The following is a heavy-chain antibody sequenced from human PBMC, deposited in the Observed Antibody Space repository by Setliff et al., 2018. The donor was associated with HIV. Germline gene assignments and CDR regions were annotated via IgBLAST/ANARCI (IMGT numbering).Heavy chain of an antibody. CDR1: GYTFSSYD. Sequence: ASVKVSCKASGYTFSSYDINWVRQATGQGLEWMGWMNPNSGNTGYAQKFQGRVTMTWDTSISTAYMELNNLKFEDTAVYYCARARRDSYDRGRRNHYYIDVWGKGTTVTVSS. V-gene: IGHV1-8*02. D-gene: IGHD3-22*01. CDR2: MNPNSGNT. J-gene: IGHJ6*03. CDR3: ARARRDSYDRGRRNHYYIDV.